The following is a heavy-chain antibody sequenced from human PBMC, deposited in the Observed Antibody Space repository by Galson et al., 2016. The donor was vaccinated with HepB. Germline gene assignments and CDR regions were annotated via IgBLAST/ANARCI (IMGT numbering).Heavy chain of an antibody. CDR3: TCGRSPGAY. Sequence: SLRLSCAASGFTFSTYAMHWVRQAPGKGLEWVSLIYSGGSTSYADSVKGRFTISRGRFKNTLYLQMNSRRAEDTAVYFCTCGRSPGAYWGQGTLVTVSS. J-gene: IGHJ4*02. CDR1: GFTFSTYA. V-gene: IGHV3-53*01. D-gene: IGHD3-16*02. CDR2: IYSGGST.